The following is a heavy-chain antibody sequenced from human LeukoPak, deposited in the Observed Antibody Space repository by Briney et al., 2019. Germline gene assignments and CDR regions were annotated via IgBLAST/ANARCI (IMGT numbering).Heavy chain of an antibody. J-gene: IGHJ4*02. CDR3: ARRQAGYTFGSADC. D-gene: IGHD3-16*01. CDR1: GFTFGSHA. Sequence: AGSLTLSCVASGFTFGSHAMSWVRQAPGKGLEWVSGISRSAADTYYADSVKGRFTISRDNSKNMLHLQMNSLRADDTAAYYGARRQAGYTFGSADCWGQGTLVTVSS. CDR2: ISRSAADT. V-gene: IGHV3-23*01.